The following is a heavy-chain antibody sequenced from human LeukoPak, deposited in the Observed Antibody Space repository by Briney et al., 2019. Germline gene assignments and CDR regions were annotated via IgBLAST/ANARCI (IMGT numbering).Heavy chain of an antibody. Sequence: SETLSLTCTVSGGSISSYYWSWIRQPPGKGLEWIGEINHSGSTNYNPSLKSRVTISVDTSKNQFSLKLSSVTAADTAVYYCAADYVWGSYRTVDYWGQGTLVTVSS. J-gene: IGHJ4*02. CDR3: AADYVWGSYRTVDY. D-gene: IGHD3-16*02. CDR2: INHSGST. V-gene: IGHV4-34*01. CDR1: GGSISSYY.